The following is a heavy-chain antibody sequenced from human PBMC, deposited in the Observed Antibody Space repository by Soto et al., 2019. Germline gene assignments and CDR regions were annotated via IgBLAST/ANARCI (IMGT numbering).Heavy chain of an antibody. Sequence: GGSLRLSCAASGFTFSNAWMSWVRQAPGKGREWVGRIKSKTDGGTTDYAAPVKGRFTISRDDSKNTLYLQMNSLKTEDTAVYYCTTDDCSSTSCQEGWFDPWGQGTLVTVS. D-gene: IGHD2-2*01. J-gene: IGHJ5*02. CDR2: IKSKTDGGTT. CDR3: TTDDCSSTSCQEGWFDP. V-gene: IGHV3-15*01. CDR1: GFTFSNAW.